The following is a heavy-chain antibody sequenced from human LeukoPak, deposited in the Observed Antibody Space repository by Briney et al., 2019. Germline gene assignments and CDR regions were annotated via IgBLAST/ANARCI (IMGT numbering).Heavy chain of an antibody. D-gene: IGHD3-3*01. CDR3: ATDRGSRTSGYYLYYFEY. V-gene: IGHV3-7*01. Sequence: PGGSLRLSCAASGFIFTNYFMSWVRQAPGKGPEWVASIKHDGSEKYYVDSVRGRFTISRDNTMNSLYLRMSSLRAEDTAVYYCATDRGSRTSGYYLYYFEYWGQGTLVTYSS. CDR1: GFIFTNYF. J-gene: IGHJ4*02. CDR2: IKHDGSEK.